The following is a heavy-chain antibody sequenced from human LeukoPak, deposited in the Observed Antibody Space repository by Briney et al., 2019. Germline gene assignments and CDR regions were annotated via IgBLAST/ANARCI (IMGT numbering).Heavy chain of an antibody. V-gene: IGHV3-23*01. CDR2: ISGVGNT. J-gene: IGHJ4*02. CDR1: GFTVSNNG. Sequence: GGSLRLSCVASGFTVSNNGLGWFRQAPGKRLEWVSDISGVGNTYYADSVKGRFTISRDNAKNSLYLQMNSLRAEDTAVYYCARDAYSSGWYPCWGQGTLVTVSS. D-gene: IGHD6-19*01. CDR3: ARDAYSSGWYPC.